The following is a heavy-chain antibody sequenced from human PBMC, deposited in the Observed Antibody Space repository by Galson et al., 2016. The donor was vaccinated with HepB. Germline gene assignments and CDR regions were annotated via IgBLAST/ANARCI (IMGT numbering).Heavy chain of an antibody. V-gene: IGHV4-30-2*01. CDR3: AGHDFWSRNAFDI. D-gene: IGHD3-3*01. CDR2: IYHSGST. J-gene: IGHJ3*02. Sequence: TLSLTCVVSGGSISSGGYSWSWIRQPPGKGLEWIGYIYHSGSTYNNPSLKSRVTISIDRSKNQFSLKLSSVTAADTAVYYCAGHDFWSRNAFDIWGQGTMVTVSS. CDR1: GGSISSGGYS.